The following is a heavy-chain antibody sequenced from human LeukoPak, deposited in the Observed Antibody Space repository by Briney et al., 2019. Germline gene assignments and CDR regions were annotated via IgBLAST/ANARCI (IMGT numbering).Heavy chain of an antibody. Sequence: GGSLRLSCAVSGFNFRDHWMDWVRQAPGKGLEWVGHIKNDGSETYYLDSLKGRFSISRDNTNNALYLQMNSLRVEDTAVYYCASSPSALTEWELPTRFGYWGQGTLVTVSS. D-gene: IGHD1-26*01. V-gene: IGHV3-7*03. CDR3: ASSPSALTEWELPTRFGY. CDR1: GFNFRDHW. CDR2: IKNDGSET. J-gene: IGHJ4*02.